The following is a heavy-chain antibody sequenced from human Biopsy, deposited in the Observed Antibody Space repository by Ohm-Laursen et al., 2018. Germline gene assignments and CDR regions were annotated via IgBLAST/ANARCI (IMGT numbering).Heavy chain of an antibody. CDR1: GYTFTTYD. CDR3: ATKLTGYFHH. CDR2: IIPMLRTV. Sequence: GSSVKVSCKASGYTFTTYDINWVRQAPGQGLEWMGGIIPMLRTVQYARRLRGRVTITADKATSTAYMELSSLGSDDTAVYYCATKLTGYFHHWGQGTLVSVSS. V-gene: IGHV1-69*06. D-gene: IGHD3-9*01. J-gene: IGHJ1*01.